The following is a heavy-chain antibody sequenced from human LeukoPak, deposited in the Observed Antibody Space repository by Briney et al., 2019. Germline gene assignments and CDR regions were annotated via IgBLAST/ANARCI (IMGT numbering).Heavy chain of an antibody. CDR2: ISYDGSNK. D-gene: IGHD1-7*01. CDR1: GFTFSSYA. J-gene: IGHJ3*02. V-gene: IGHV3-30-3*01. CDR3: ARNRRVTGTNDAFDI. Sequence: GGSLRLSCAASGFTFSSYAMHWVRQAPGKGLEWVAVISYDGSNKYYADSVKGRFTISRDNSKNTLYLQMNSLRAEDTAFYHCARNRRVTGTNDAFDIWGQGTMVTVSS.